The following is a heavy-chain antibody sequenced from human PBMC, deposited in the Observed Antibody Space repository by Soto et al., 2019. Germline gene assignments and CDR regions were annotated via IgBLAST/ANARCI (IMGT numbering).Heavy chain of an antibody. CDR1: GGTFSSYA. Sequence: SVKVSFKASGGTFSSYAISWGRQAPGQGLEWMGGIIPIFGTANYAQKFQGRVTITADESTSTAYMELSSLRSEDTAVYYCARVSQRNVGYCSGGSCYSMDVWGQGTTVTVYS. CDR2: IIPIFGTA. V-gene: IGHV1-69*13. J-gene: IGHJ6*02. CDR3: ARVSQRNVGYCSGGSCYSMDV. D-gene: IGHD2-15*01.